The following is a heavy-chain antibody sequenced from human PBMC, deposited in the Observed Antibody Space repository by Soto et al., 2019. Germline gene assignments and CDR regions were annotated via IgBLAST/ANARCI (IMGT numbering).Heavy chain of an antibody. Sequence: QVQLVQSGAEVKKPGSSVKVSCKASGGTFSSYTISWVRQAPGQGLEWMGRIIPILGIANYAQKFQGRVTMSADKSTSTAYMERSSLRSEYTGVYYCARFGGYSYGQYYYYYGMDVWGQGTTVTVSS. CDR3: ARFGGYSYGQYYYYYGMDV. D-gene: IGHD5-18*01. CDR1: GGTFSSYT. V-gene: IGHV1-69*02. J-gene: IGHJ6*02. CDR2: IIPILGIA.